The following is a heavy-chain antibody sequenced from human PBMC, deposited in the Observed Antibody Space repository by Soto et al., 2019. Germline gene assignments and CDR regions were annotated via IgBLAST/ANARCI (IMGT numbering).Heavy chain of an antibody. Sequence: PSETLSLTCTVSGGSISSGGYYWSWIRQHPGKGLEWIGYIHYSGSTYYNPSLKSRVTISVDTPKNQFSLKLSSVTAADTAVYYCARVGGFGATTIDDWGQGTLVTVSS. J-gene: IGHJ4*02. D-gene: IGHD3-10*01. CDR2: IHYSGST. CDR3: ARVGGFGATTIDD. V-gene: IGHV4-31*03. CDR1: GGSISSGGYY.